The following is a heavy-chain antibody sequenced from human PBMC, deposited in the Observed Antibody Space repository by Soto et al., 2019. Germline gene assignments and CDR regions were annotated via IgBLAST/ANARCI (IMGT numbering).Heavy chain of an antibody. CDR3: AREGRGYCASTSCPGI. Sequence: GGSLRLSCVASGFTFSGYWMSWVRQAPGKGLEWVANIKGDGSEKYYVDYVKGRFTISRDNAKNSLYLQMNSLRAEDTAVYYCAREGRGYCASTSCPGIWGQGTLVTVSS. D-gene: IGHD2-2*01. J-gene: IGHJ4*02. CDR1: GFTFSGYW. V-gene: IGHV3-7*01. CDR2: IKGDGSEK.